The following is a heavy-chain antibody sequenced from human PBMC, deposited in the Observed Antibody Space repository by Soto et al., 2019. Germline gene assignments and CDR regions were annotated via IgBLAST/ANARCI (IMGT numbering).Heavy chain of an antibody. Sequence: GESLKISCKASGYSFTNYWIGWVRQMPGKSLEWMGIIYPGDSDTRYSPSFQGQVTISADKSISTAYLQWSSLKASDTAMYYCARQYTPLEDTAITYGMDVWGQGTTVTVSS. CDR3: ARQYTPLEDTAITYGMDV. CDR1: GYSFTNYW. V-gene: IGHV5-51*01. CDR2: IYPGDSDT. J-gene: IGHJ6*02. D-gene: IGHD5-18*01.